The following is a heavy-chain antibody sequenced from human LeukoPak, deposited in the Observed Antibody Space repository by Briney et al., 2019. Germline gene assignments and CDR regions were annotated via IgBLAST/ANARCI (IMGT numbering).Heavy chain of an antibody. CDR2: IYWDDDK. CDR1: GFSLSTSGMG. J-gene: IGHJ4*02. V-gene: IGHV2-5*02. CDR3: AHRGRYCSSTSCYATLDY. D-gene: IGHD2-2*01. Sequence: SGPTLVKPTQTLTLTCTFSGFSLSTSGMGVGWIRQPPGKALEWLALIYWDDDKRYSPSLKSRLTITKDTSKNQVVLTMTNMDPVDTATYYCAHRGRYCSSTSCYATLDYWGQGTLVTVSS.